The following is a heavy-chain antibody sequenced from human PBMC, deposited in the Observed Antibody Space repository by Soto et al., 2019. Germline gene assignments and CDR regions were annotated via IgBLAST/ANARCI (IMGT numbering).Heavy chain of an antibody. J-gene: IGHJ4*02. CDR1: GGSITSSSYY. CDR3: ARHISEGTHGYYYDSSGYPDY. Sequence: PSETLSLTCTVSGGSITSSSYYLVCIRQPPWNGLELIGSIYYSGSTYYNPSLKSRVTISVDTSKNQFSLKLSSVTAADTAVYCCARHISEGTHGYYYDSSGYPDYWGQGTLVTVSS. D-gene: IGHD3-22*01. V-gene: IGHV4-39*01. CDR2: IYYSGST.